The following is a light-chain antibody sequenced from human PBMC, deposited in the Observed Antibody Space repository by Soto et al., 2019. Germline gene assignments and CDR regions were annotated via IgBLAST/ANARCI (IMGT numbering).Light chain of an antibody. V-gene: IGKV1-33*01. CDR2: DAS. Sequence: DIQMTQSPSSLSASVGDRVTITCQASQDISNYLNWYQQKPGKAPKLLIYDASNLETGVPSSFSGSGSGTDFTFTISTLQPEDIATYYCQQYDNLCSFGQGTKLEIK. J-gene: IGKJ2*04. CDR1: QDISNY. CDR3: QQYDNLCS.